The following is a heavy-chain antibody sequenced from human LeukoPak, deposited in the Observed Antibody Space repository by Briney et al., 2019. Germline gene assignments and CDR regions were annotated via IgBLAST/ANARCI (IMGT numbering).Heavy chain of an antibody. J-gene: IGHJ4*02. CDR1: GGSISSYY. CDR3: ARDSGQHLGYDWLH. CDR2: IYYSGST. V-gene: IGHV4-59*12. D-gene: IGHD5-12*01. Sequence: PSETLSLTCTVSGGSISSYYWSWIRQPPGKGLEWIGYIYYSGSTNYNPSLKSRVTISVDTSKNQFSLKLSSVTAADTAVYYCARDSGQHLGYDWLHWGQGTLVTVSS.